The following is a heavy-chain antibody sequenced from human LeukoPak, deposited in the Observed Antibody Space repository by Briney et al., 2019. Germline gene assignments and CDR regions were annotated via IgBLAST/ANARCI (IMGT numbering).Heavy chain of an antibody. J-gene: IGHJ4*02. D-gene: IGHD4-17*01. CDR1: GFTFSDYY. CDR2: ISRSGSTI. CDR3: ARENEDDYGDYGVDY. V-gene: IGHV3-11*01. Sequence: GGSLRLSCAASGFTFSDYYMSWIRQAPGKGLEWISYISRSGSTIYYADNVKGRFTISRDNAKNSPYLQLSSLRAEDTAVYYCARENEDDYGDYGVDYWGQGTLVTVSS.